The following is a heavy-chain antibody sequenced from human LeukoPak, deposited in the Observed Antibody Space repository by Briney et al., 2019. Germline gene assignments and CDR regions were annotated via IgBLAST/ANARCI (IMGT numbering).Heavy chain of an antibody. V-gene: IGHV3-23*01. Sequence: GGSLRLSCAASGFTFSSYAMSWVRQAPGKGLEWVSAISGSGGGTYYADSVKGRFTISRDNSKNTLYLQMNSLRAEDTAVYYCAKVRIGGNFPFDYWGQGTLVTVSS. D-gene: IGHD4-23*01. CDR2: ISGSGGGT. CDR3: AKVRIGGNFPFDY. J-gene: IGHJ4*02. CDR1: GFTFSSYA.